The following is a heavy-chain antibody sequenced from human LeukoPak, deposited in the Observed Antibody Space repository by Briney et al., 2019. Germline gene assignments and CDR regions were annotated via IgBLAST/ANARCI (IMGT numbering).Heavy chain of an antibody. CDR2: INPSGGST. Sequence: ASVKVSCKASGYTFTGYYMHWVRQAPGQGLEWMGIINPSGGSTSYAQKFQGRVTMTRDTSTSTVYMELSSLRSEDTAVYYCATIPSPSLDSSGYYELDYWGQGTLVTVSS. V-gene: IGHV1-46*01. D-gene: IGHD3-22*01. CDR3: ATIPSPSLDSSGYYELDY. J-gene: IGHJ4*02. CDR1: GYTFTGYY.